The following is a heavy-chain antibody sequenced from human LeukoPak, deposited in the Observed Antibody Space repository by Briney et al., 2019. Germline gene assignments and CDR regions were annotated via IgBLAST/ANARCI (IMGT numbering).Heavy chain of an antibody. CDR2: ITSSSTYI. D-gene: IGHD1-26*01. CDR1: GFTFSSYN. Sequence: PGGSLRLSCAASGFTFSSYNMNWVRQAPGKGLEWVSSITSSSTYIYYADSVKGRFTISRDNARNSLYLQMSSLRVEDTAVYYCARDPYSGNYGDYYYYYMDVWGKGTTVTISS. CDR3: ARDPYSGNYGDYYYYYMDV. J-gene: IGHJ6*03. V-gene: IGHV3-21*01.